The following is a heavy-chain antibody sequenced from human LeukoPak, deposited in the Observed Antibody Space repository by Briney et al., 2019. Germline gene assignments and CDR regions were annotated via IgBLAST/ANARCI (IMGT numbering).Heavy chain of an antibody. CDR2: AYYTGTT. CDR3: ARRGSFRGGYNYFDY. D-gene: IGHD3-16*01. Sequence: SETLSLTCTVSGDSLSRDNYYWGWIRQPPGKGLEWIGRAYYTGTTYNNPSLKSRVSMSLDTSKNQFSLRVTSVTAADMGVYFCARRGSFRGGYNYFDYWSQGTLVTVSS. J-gene: IGHJ4*02. V-gene: IGHV4-39*07. CDR1: GDSLSRDNYY.